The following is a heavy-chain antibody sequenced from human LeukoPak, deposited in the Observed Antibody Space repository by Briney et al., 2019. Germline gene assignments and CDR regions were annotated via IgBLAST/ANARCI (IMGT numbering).Heavy chain of an antibody. CDR2: IYTSGST. Sequence: SQTLSLTCTASGGSISSGSYYWSWIRQPAGKGLEWIGRIYTSGSTNYNPSLKSRVTISVDTSKNQFSLKLSSVTAADTAVYYCAKEGNFGSGHYGMDVWGQGTTVTVSS. V-gene: IGHV4-61*02. CDR3: AKEGNFGSGHYGMDV. D-gene: IGHD3-3*01. CDR1: GGSISSGSYY. J-gene: IGHJ6*02.